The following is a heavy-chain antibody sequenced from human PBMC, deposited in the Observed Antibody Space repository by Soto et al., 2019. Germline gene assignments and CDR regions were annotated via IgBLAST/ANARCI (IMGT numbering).Heavy chain of an antibody. CDR2: INPNSGGT. CDR1: GYTFTGCY. D-gene: IGHD3-10*01. Sequence: ASVKVSCKASGYTFTGCYIHWVRQAPGQGLEWMGWINPNSGGTNYAQKFQGRVTMTRDTSISTAYMELSRLRSDNTAVYYCARGSVSSYFDYCGQGTLVTVSS. J-gene: IGHJ4*02. CDR3: ARGSVSSYFDY. V-gene: IGHV1-2*02.